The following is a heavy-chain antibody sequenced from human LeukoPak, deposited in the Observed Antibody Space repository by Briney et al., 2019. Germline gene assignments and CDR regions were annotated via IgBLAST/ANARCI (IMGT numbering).Heavy chain of an antibody. CDR1: GYTFTVYY. J-gene: IGHJ4*02. CDR3: ARGGYSGYGFDY. Sequence: ASVTVSFRASGYTFTVYYMHWVGQAPGQGREWMGWMSAYNGNTNYAQNLQGRVTITTDTATSRVYMELRSLRSDDTALYYCARGGYSGYGFDYWGQGTLVTVSS. CDR2: MSAYNGNT. V-gene: IGHV1-18*04. D-gene: IGHD5-12*01.